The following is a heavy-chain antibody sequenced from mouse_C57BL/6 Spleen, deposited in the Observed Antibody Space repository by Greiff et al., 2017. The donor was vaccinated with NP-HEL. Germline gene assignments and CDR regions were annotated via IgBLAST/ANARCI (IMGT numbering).Heavy chain of an antibody. Sequence: VQLVESGAELVRPGASVKLSCKASGYTFTDYYINWVKQRPGQGLEWIARIYPGSGNTYYNEKFKGKATLTAEKSSSTAYMQLSSLTSEDSAVYFCAFYYGSSYGYWGQGTTLTVSS. CDR1: GYTFTDYY. CDR3: AFYYGSSYGY. V-gene: IGHV1-76*01. CDR2: IYPGSGNT. J-gene: IGHJ2*01. D-gene: IGHD1-1*01.